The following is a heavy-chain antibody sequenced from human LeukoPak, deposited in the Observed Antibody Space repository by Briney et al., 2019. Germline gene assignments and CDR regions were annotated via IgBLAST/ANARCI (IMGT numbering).Heavy chain of an antibody. J-gene: IGHJ6*03. CDR3: ARQYDFWSGYYRDYYYMDV. CDR2: IYHSGST. D-gene: IGHD3-3*01. V-gene: IGHV4-38-2*01. Sequence: SETLSLTCAVSGYSISSGYYWGWIRQPPGKGLEWIWSIYHSGSTYYNPSLKSRFTISVDTSKNPFSLKLSSVTAADTAVYYCARQYDFWSGYYRDYYYMDVWGKGTTVTVSS. CDR1: GYSISSGYY.